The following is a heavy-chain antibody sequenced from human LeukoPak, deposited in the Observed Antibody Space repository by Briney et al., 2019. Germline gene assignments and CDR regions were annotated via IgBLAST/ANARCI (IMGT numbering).Heavy chain of an antibody. Sequence: PGGSLRLSCSGSGFTFSSYWMHWVRQAPGKGLVWVSRINSDGSSTTYADSVKGRFTISRDNAKNTMYLQMNGLRVEDTAVYYCVQSSPTIDYWGQGTLVTVSS. CDR2: INSDGSST. J-gene: IGHJ4*02. V-gene: IGHV3-74*01. CDR3: VQSSPTIDY. D-gene: IGHD5-12*01. CDR1: GFTFSSYW.